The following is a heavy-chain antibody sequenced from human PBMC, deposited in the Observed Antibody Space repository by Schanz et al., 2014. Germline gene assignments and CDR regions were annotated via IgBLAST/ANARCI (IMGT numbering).Heavy chain of an antibody. D-gene: IGHD6-13*01. CDR1: GYTFVSYS. CDR3: ASSGAGYSSSWDFDY. J-gene: IGHJ4*02. CDR2: IIPIHGIA. Sequence: QVHLVQSGAEVKKPGASVKVSCKASGYTFVSYSMHWVRQAPGQGLEWMGRIIPIHGIANYAQKFQGRVTITADKSTFTAYMDVSSLRSEDTAVYYCASSGAGYSSSWDFDYWGQGSLVTVSA. V-gene: IGHV1-69*09.